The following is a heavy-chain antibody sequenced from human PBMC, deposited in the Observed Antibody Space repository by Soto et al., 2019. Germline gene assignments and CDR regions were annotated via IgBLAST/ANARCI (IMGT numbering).Heavy chain of an antibody. J-gene: IGHJ4*02. Sequence: QVQLVQSGAEVKKPGASVKLSCKTSGYIFTNYAMHWVRQAPGQGLAWMGWINADNGNTKYSQNFQDRVTITSDTCAKTAYMEVSSLTSEDTAVYYCVRDRRYQMLLGSFDFWGQGTPVTVSS. D-gene: IGHD2-2*01. CDR3: VRDRRYQMLLGSFDF. CDR2: INADNGNT. CDR1: GYIFTNYA. V-gene: IGHV1-3*01.